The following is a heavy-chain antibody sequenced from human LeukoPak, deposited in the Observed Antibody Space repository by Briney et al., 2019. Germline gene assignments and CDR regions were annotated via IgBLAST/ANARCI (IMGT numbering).Heavy chain of an antibody. CDR1: GFTFSNYW. J-gene: IGHJ4*02. Sequence: PGGSLRLSCAASGFTFSNYWMNWVRHTPGKGLEWVANIKQDGSEKYYVDSVEGRFTISRDNAKNSLYLQMNSLRAEDTAIYYCARWIGGFDYWGQGALVTVSS. V-gene: IGHV3-7*01. CDR3: ARWIGGFDY. D-gene: IGHD3-10*01. CDR2: IKQDGSEK.